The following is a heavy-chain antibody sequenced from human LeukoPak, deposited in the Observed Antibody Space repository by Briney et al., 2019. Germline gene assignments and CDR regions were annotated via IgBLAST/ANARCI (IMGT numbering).Heavy chain of an antibody. CDR3: VRSSSSWSFLTSFDH. J-gene: IGHJ4*02. CDR1: GGSISSSSYY. D-gene: IGHD2-2*01. CDR2: VYHTGNT. Sequence: SATLSLTCTVSGGSISSSSYYWGWIRPPPGKRLGWIVSVYHTGNTYYHPSLKSRVTISVDTSKNQFSLKLTSVTAADSAVYYCVRSSSSWSFLTSFDHWGQGTLVTVSS. V-gene: IGHV4-39*07.